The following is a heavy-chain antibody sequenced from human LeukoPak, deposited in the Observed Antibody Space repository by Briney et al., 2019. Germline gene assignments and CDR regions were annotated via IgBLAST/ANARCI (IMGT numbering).Heavy chain of an antibody. V-gene: IGHV3-30*18. Sequence: PGGSLRLSCAASGFTFSSYGMHWVRQAPGKGLEWVAVISYDGSNKYYADSVKDRFTISRDNSKNTLYLQMNSLRTEDTAVYYCAKVKSPVTIGWPLFDIWGQGTMVTVSS. D-gene: IGHD5-24*01. CDR2: ISYDGSNK. CDR1: GFTFSSYG. CDR3: AKVKSPVTIGWPLFDI. J-gene: IGHJ3*02.